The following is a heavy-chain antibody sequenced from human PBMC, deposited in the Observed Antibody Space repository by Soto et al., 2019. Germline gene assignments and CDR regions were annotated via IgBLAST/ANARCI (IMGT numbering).Heavy chain of an antibody. J-gene: IGHJ2*01. Sequence: EVQLVESGGGLVQPGGSLRLSCVASGFTVSGNYMIWVRQAPGKGLEWVSLSYSGGSAYYADSVKGRFTVSRDNSKNTLYLQINSLRAEDTAVYYCASRSVPTMSWFFDLWGRGSLVTVSS. D-gene: IGHD5-12*01. CDR2: SYSGGSA. CDR3: ASRSVPTMSWFFDL. V-gene: IGHV3-66*01. CDR1: GFTVSGNY.